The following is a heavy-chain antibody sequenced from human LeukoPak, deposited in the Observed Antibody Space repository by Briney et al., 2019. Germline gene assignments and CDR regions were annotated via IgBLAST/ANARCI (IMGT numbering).Heavy chain of an antibody. J-gene: IGHJ4*02. D-gene: IGHD6-13*01. V-gene: IGHV3-30-3*01. Sequence: GGSLRPSCAASGFTVSSNYMSWVRQAPGKGLEWVAVISYDGSNKYYADSVKGRFTISRDNSKNTLYLQMNSLRAEDTAVYYCARDRAAAGTGYYFDYWGQGTLVTVSS. CDR3: ARDRAAAGTGYYFDY. CDR2: ISYDGSNK. CDR1: GFTVSSNY.